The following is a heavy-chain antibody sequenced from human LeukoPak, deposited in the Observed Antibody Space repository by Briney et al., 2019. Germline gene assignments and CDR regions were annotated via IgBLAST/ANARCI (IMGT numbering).Heavy chain of an antibody. V-gene: IGHV4-59*01. CDR2: IYYSGST. CDR1: GGYISSYY. CDR3: ARGSKIFGVVPDY. J-gene: IGHJ4*02. Sequence: WETLSLACSVHGGYISSYYWSWSRQPPAKGLEWIGHIYYSGSTNCKPSLKSRVTISVDTSKHQFSLKLSSVTAADTAVYYCARGSKIFGVVPDYWGQGTLVTVSS. D-gene: IGHD3-3*01.